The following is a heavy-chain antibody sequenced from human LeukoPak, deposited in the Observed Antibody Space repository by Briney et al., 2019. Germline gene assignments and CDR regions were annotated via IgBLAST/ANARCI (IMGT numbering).Heavy chain of an antibody. Sequence: GGSLRLSCAASGFTFSAYVMHWVRQAPGKGLEYVSGISSNGANTYYVDSVKGRFTISRDNSKNTVYLQMRSLRAEDRAVYYCARDRDRDDYGSGILDYWGQGSLVTVSS. CDR3: ARDRDRDDYGSGILDY. D-gene: IGHD3-10*01. CDR2: ISSNGANT. CDR1: GFTFSAYV. J-gene: IGHJ4*02. V-gene: IGHV3-64*02.